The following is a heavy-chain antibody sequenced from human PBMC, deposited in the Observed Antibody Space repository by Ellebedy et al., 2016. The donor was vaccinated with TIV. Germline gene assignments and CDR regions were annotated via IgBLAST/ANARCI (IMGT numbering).Heavy chain of an antibody. CDR1: GGSFSGYY. V-gene: IGHV4-34*01. J-gene: IGHJ6*02. D-gene: IGHD6-13*01. CDR3: AKDQGSSWYASYYGMDV. CDR2: INHSGST. Sequence: SETLSLXXAVYGGSFSGYYWSWIRQPPGKGLEWIGEINHSGSTNYNPSLKSRVTISVDTSKNQFSLKLSSVTAADTAVYYCAKDQGSSWYASYYGMDVWGQGTTVTVSS.